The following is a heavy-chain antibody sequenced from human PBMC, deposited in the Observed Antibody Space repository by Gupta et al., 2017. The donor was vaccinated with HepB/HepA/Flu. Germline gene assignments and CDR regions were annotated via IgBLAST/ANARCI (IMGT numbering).Heavy chain of an antibody. D-gene: IGHD3-16*01. CDR2: VSFDGSDE. V-gene: IGHV3-30*04. CDR3: AREGGERTFDI. J-gene: IGHJ3*02. CDR1: GFPFRNYA. Sequence: QVQLVESGGGVVQPGRSLRLSCAASGFPFRNYAMHWVRQAPGKGLEWVAIVSFDGSDEYYADSVKGRFTISRDNSKSTLYLQMNSLRADDTAVYYCAREGGERTFDIWGQGTMVTVSS.